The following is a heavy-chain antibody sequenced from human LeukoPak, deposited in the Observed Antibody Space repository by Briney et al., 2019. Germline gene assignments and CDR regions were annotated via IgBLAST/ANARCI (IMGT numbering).Heavy chain of an antibody. CDR3: ARPYPDITGTVGAFDI. CDR1: GYSFTSYW. J-gene: IGHJ3*02. V-gene: IGHV5-78*01. CDR2: IYPGNSDT. D-gene: IGHD1-20*01. Sequence: GESLKISCKTSGYSFTSYWIHWVRQMPGKELEWMGSIYPGNSDTRYSPSFQGHVTISADSSSSTAYLQWSSLKASDTAMYYCARPYPDITGTVGAFDIWGQGTMVTVSS.